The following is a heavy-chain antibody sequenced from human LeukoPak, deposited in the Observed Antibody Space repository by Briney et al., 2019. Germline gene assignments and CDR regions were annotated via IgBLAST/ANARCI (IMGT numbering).Heavy chain of an antibody. Sequence: GRSLRLSCAASGFTFSSYAMHWVRQAPGKGLEWVAVISYDGSNKYYADSVKGRFTISRDNSKNTPYLQMNSLRAEDTAVYYCAKDGGSFWGQGTLVTVSS. CDR2: ISYDGSNK. J-gene: IGHJ4*02. CDR1: GFTFSSYA. D-gene: IGHD3-16*01. V-gene: IGHV3-30-3*01. CDR3: AKDGGSF.